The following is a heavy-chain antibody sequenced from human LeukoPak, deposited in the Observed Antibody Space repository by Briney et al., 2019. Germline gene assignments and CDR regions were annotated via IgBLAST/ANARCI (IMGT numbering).Heavy chain of an antibody. J-gene: IGHJ4*02. CDR3: AREKDGYNYY. V-gene: IGHV1-69*05. CDR2: IIPIFGTA. CDR1: GYTFTSYA. Sequence: GASVKVSCKASGYTFTSYAISWVRQAPGQGLEWMGGIIPIFGTANYAQKFQGGVTITTDESTSTAYMELSSLRSEDTAVYYCAREKDGYNYYWGQGTLVTVSS. D-gene: IGHD5-24*01.